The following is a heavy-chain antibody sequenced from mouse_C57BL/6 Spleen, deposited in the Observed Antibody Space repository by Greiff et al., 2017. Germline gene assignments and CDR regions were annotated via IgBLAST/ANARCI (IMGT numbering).Heavy chain of an antibody. CDR2: IDPENGDT. CDR1: GFNIKDDY. D-gene: IGHD2-2*01. Sequence: VQLQQSGAELVRPGASVKLSCTASGFNIKDDYMHWVKQRPEQGLEWIGWIDPENGDTEYASKFQGKATITADPSSNTAYLQLSSLTSEDTAVYYCTTSMVTTPYWGQGILVTVSA. CDR3: TTSMVTTPY. V-gene: IGHV14-4*01. J-gene: IGHJ3*01.